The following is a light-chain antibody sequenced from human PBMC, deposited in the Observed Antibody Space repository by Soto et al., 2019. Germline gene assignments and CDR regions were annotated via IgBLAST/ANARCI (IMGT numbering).Light chain of an antibody. Sequence: EIVMTQSPSTLSVSPGERATLSCRASQSVSSSLAWYQQKPGQAPRLLIYCASTMATGIPSRFSGSGSGTEFTLTISSLQSEDFAVYYCQQYNNWPRTFGQGTKVEIK. J-gene: IGKJ1*01. CDR1: QSVSSS. CDR3: QQYNNWPRT. CDR2: CAS. V-gene: IGKV3-15*01.